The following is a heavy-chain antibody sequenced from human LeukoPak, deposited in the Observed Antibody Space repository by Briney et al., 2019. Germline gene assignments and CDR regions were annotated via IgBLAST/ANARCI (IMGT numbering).Heavy chain of an antibody. V-gene: IGHV4-34*01. J-gene: IGHJ3*02. Sequence: PSETLSLTCAVYGGSFSGYYWSWIRQPPGKGLEWIGEINHSGSTNYNPSLKSRVTISVDTSKNQFSLNLSSVTAADTAVYYCAGVLPDAFDIWGQGTMVTVSS. CDR3: AGVLPDAFDI. D-gene: IGHD2-15*01. CDR1: GGSFSGYY. CDR2: INHSGST.